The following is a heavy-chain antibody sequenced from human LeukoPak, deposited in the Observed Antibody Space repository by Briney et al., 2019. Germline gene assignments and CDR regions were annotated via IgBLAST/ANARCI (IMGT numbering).Heavy chain of an antibody. V-gene: IGHV4-34*01. D-gene: IGHD3-9*01. CDR1: GGSFSGYY. J-gene: IGHJ5*02. CDR3: AREYYDILTGYYNWFDP. Sequence: PSETLSLTCAVYGGSFSGYYWGWIRQPPGKGLEWIGEINHSGSTNYNPSLKSRVTISVDTSKNQFSLKLSSVTAADTAVYYCAREYYDILTGYYNWFDPWGQGTLVTVSS. CDR2: INHSGST.